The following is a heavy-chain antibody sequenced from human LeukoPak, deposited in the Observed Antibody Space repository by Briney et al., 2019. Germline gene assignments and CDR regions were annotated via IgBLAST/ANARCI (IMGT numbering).Heavy chain of an antibody. J-gene: IGHJ6*02. CDR3: AKYSSSSSWRYYYGMDV. D-gene: IGHD6-6*01. CDR1: GFTFSSYA. CDR2: ISGSGGST. Sequence: GGSLRLSCAASGFTFSSYAMSWVRQAPGKGLEWVSAISGSGGSTYYADSVKGRFTISRDNSKNTLYLQMNSLRAEDTAVYYCAKYSSSSSWRYYYGMDVWGQGTTVTASS. V-gene: IGHV3-23*01.